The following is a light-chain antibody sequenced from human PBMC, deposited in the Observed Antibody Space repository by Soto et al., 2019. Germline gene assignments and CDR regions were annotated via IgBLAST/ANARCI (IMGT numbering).Light chain of an antibody. Sequence: EILLTQSPGTLSLSPGERDALSCRASQTISSDYLAWYQQKPGQAPRLLIFGAATRAADIPDRFSGSGSGTDFTLTISRLEPEDFAVYYCQRYGSSPTFGQGTKVDIK. V-gene: IGKV3-20*01. J-gene: IGKJ1*01. CDR3: QRYGSSPT. CDR1: QTISSDY. CDR2: GAA.